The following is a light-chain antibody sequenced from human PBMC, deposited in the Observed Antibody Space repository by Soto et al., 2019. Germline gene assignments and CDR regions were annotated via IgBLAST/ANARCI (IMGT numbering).Light chain of an antibody. CDR1: QSFGRN. J-gene: IGKJ4*01. V-gene: IGKV3-11*01. CDR3: QQRNYPLT. Sequence: EIVLTQSPATLSLSPGERATLSCRASQSFGRNLGWYQHKPGQSPRLLIYDASNRATGIPARFSGSGSGTDFTLSISTLEPEDFAVYYCQQRNYPLTFGGGTKV. CDR2: DAS.